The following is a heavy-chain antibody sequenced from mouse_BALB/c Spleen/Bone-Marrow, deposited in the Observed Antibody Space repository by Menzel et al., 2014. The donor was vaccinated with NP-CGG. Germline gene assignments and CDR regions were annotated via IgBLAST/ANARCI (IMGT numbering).Heavy chain of an antibody. CDR1: GYTFTDHA. CDR2: ISGYYGDA. Sequence: QVQLQQSGAKLVRPGVSVKISCKGSGYTFTDHAIHWVKRSHAKSLEWIGVISGYYGDAIYNQKFKGKATMTVDKSSSTAYMELARLTSEDSAIYYCARSGKVRNAMDYRGQGTSVPVSS. D-gene: IGHD2-14*01. V-gene: IGHV1S137*01. CDR3: ARSGKVRNAMDY. J-gene: IGHJ4*01.